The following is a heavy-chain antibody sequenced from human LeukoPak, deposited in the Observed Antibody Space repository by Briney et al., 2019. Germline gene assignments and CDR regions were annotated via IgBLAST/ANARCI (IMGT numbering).Heavy chain of an antibody. CDR3: AKDDHGGSGWRDYFDY. J-gene: IGHJ4*02. V-gene: IGHV3-23*01. CDR1: GSSFSRYA. CDR2: ISGSGSST. Sequence: GGSLRLSCVASGSSFSRYAMSWVRQAPGKGLEWVSTISGSGSSTYYADSVKGRFTISRDSSKNTLYLQMNSLRAEDTAVYYCAKDDHGGSGWRDYFDYWGQGTLVTVSS. D-gene: IGHD6-19*01.